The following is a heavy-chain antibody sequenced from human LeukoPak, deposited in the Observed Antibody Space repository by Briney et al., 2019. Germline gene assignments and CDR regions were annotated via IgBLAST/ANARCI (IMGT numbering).Heavy chain of an antibody. J-gene: IGHJ5*02. Sequence: PSETLSLTCTVSGGPFDSHYWTWIRQPPGKGLEWIAFIYHSGSAVYSPSLRSRVTMSVDRSKRQFSLNLSSVTAADTAVYYCARGVAVGGTIHFDPWGQGTLVTVSS. CDR3: ARGVAVGGTIHFDP. D-gene: IGHD6-13*01. V-gene: IGHV4-59*08. CDR1: GGPFDSHY. CDR2: IYHSGSA.